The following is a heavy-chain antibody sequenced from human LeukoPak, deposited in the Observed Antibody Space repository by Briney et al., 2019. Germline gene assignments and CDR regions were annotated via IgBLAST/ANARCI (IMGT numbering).Heavy chain of an antibody. J-gene: IGHJ4*02. Sequence: ASVKVSCKASGYTFTGYYMHWVRQAPGQGLEWMGWINPNSGGTNYAQKFQGWVTMTRDTSISTAYMELSRLRSDDTAMYYCARAGGIAAPPDYWGQGTLVTVSS. V-gene: IGHV1-2*04. CDR2: INPNSGGT. CDR1: GYTFTGYY. D-gene: IGHD6-13*01. CDR3: ARAGGIAAPPDY.